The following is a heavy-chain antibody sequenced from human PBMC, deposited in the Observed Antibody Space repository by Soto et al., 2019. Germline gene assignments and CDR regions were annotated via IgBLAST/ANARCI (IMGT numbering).Heavy chain of an antibody. CDR1: GGTFSSYG. D-gene: IGHD2-2*01. CDR2: ISAYNGNT. CDR3: ARDANIVLVPAAETHPYFYYVMDV. V-gene: IGHV1-18*01. Sequence: GASVKVSCKASGGTFSSYGISWVRQAPGQGLEWMGWISAYNGNTNYAQKLQGRVTMTTDTSTSTAYMELRSLRSDDTAVYYCARDANIVLVPAAETHPYFYYVMDVSGQGTTVIVSS. J-gene: IGHJ6*02.